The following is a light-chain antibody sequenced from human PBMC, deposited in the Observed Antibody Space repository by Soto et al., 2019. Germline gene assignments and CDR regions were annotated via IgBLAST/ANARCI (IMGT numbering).Light chain of an antibody. CDR2: AAS. CDR3: QQRYSKSQG. CDR1: QSINND. V-gene: IGKV1-39*01. Sequence: DVQMPQSPSSLFASVGDRLAITCRASQSINNDLNWYQQKPGKGPKLLLYAASSLQSGVPSRFRGSGSGTDYTLTISSQPTQDFATDYCQQRYSKSQGFGQGTKEQIK. J-gene: IGKJ1*01.